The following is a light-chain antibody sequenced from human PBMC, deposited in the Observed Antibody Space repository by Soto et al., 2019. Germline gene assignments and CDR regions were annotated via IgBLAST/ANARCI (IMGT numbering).Light chain of an antibody. Sequence: DIQMTQSPSTLSASVGDRVTITCRASQSISSWLAWYQQKPGKAPKLLIYDASSLESGVPSRFSGSGSGTEVTLTISSRQPDDFATYYCQQYNSDSWTFGQGTKVEIK. CDR3: QQYNSDSWT. CDR2: DAS. CDR1: QSISSW. J-gene: IGKJ1*01. V-gene: IGKV1-5*01.